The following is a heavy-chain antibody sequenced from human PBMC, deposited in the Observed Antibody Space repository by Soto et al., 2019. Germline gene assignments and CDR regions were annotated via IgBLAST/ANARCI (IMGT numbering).Heavy chain of an antibody. CDR3: ARGLADNWFDP. CDR2: ISYDGSNK. V-gene: IGHV3-30-3*01. CDR1: GFTFSSYA. D-gene: IGHD5-12*01. J-gene: IGHJ5*02. Sequence: QVQLVESGGGVVQPGRSLRLSCAASGFTFSSYAMHWVRQAPGKGLECVAVISYDGSNKYYADSVKGRFTISRDNSKNTLYLQMNSLRGEDTAVYYCARGLADNWFDPWGQGTLVTVSS.